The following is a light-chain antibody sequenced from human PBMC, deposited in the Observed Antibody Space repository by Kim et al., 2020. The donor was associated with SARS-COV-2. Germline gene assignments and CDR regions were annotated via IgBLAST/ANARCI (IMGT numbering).Light chain of an antibody. CDR1: SSDVGAYNL. CDR3: SSYTITNTLV. Sequence: GQSITISCTGTSSDVGAYNLVSWFQQHPGQAPKLMIYDVTYRPSGVSNRFSASKSGNTASLTISGLQAEDEADYYCSSYTITNTLVFGTGTKVTVL. V-gene: IGLV2-14*03. CDR2: DVT. J-gene: IGLJ1*01.